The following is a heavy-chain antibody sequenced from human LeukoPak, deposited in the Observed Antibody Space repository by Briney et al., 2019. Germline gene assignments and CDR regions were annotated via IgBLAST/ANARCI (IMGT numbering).Heavy chain of an antibody. J-gene: IGHJ5*02. V-gene: IGHV1-8*03. CDR1: GYTLTSYD. D-gene: IGHD1-7*01. Sequence: ASVKVSCKASGYTLTSYDINWVRQATGQGLEWMGWMNPNSGNTGYAQKFQGRVTITRNTSISTAYMELSSLRSEDTAVYYCARASGTTGGFDPWGQGTLVTVSS. CDR3: ARASGTTGGFDP. CDR2: MNPNSGNT.